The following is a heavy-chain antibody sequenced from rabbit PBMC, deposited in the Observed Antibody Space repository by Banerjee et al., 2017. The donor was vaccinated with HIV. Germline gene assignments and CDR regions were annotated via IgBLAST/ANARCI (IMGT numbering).Heavy chain of an antibody. D-gene: IGHD8-1*01. V-gene: IGHV1S45*01. CDR2: IDSGNRAYT. CDR1: GIDFSSYNY. J-gene: IGHJ6*01. CDR3: ARDTGTSFSTYGMDL. Sequence: QEQLEESGGGLVKPGGTLTLTCKASGIDFSSYNYMCWVRQAPGKGLEWIACIDSGNRAYTFYATWATGRFTISKTSSTTVTLQMTSLTAADTATYFCARDTGTSFSTYGMDLRGPGTLVTV.